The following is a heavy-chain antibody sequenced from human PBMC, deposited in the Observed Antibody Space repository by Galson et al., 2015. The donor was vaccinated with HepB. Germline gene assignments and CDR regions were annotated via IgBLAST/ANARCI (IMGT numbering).Heavy chain of an antibody. CDR3: ARDCSSTSCQEAYYYYYGMDV. D-gene: IGHD2-2*01. Sequence: SVKVSCKASGGTFSSYAISWVRQAPGQGLEWMGGIIPIFGTANYAQKFQGRVTITADESTSTAYMELSSLRSEDTAVYYCARDCSSTSCQEAYYYYYGMDVWGQGTTVTVSS. J-gene: IGHJ6*02. CDR2: IIPIFGTA. V-gene: IGHV1-69*13. CDR1: GGTFSSYA.